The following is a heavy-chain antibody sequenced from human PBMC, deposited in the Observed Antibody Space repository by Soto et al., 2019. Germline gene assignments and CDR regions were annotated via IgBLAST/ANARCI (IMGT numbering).Heavy chain of an antibody. V-gene: IGHV3-30*18. CDR1: GFTLSSYG. CDR2: ISYDGSNK. D-gene: IGHD6-6*01. CDR3: AKELGQLNYYYYGMDV. Sequence: QVQLVESGGGVVQPGRSLRLSCAASGFTLSSYGMHWVRQAPGKGLEWVAVISYDGSNKYYADSVKGRFTISRDNSKNTLYLQMNSLRAEDTAVYYCAKELGQLNYYYYGMDVWGQGTTVTFSS. J-gene: IGHJ6*02.